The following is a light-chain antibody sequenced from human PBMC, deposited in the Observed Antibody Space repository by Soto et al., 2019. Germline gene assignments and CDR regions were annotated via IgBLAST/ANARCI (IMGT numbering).Light chain of an antibody. CDR1: SSDVGRYNY. V-gene: IGLV2-14*01. J-gene: IGLJ1*01. CDR3: SSYTSSSTLI. Sequence: QSVLTQPASVSGSPGQSITISCTGTSSDVGRYNYVSWYQQHPGKAPKLMIYEVSNRPSGVSNRFSGSKSGNTASLTISGLQAEDEADYYCSSYTSSSTLIFGTGNKLTVL. CDR2: EVS.